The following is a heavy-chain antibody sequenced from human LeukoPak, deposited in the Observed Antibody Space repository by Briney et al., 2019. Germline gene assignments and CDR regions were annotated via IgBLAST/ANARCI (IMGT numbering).Heavy chain of an antibody. CDR2: ISWNSGSI. J-gene: IGHJ4*02. V-gene: IGHV3-9*01. CDR1: GFTFDDYA. CDR3: ARDDGAGGPFDY. Sequence: GGSLRLSCAASGFTFDDYAMHWVRQAPGKGLEWVSGISWNSGSIGYADSVKGRFTISRDNSKNTLYLQMNSLRGEDTAVYYCARDDGAGGPFDYWGQGTLVTVSS. D-gene: IGHD3-10*01.